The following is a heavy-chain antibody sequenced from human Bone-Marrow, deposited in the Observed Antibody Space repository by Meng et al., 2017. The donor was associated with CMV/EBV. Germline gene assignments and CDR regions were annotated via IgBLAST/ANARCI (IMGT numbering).Heavy chain of an antibody. CDR3: ARDSTRTGFDP. J-gene: IGHJ5*02. Sequence: GGSLRLSCAASGFTFSSYSMNWVRQAPGKGLEWVSSISSSSSYIYYADSVKGRFTISRDNAKNSLYLQMNSLRAEDTAVYYCARDSTRTGFDPWGQGTLVTVSS. V-gene: IGHV3-21*01. D-gene: IGHD1-14*01. CDR1: GFTFSSYS. CDR2: ISSSSSYI.